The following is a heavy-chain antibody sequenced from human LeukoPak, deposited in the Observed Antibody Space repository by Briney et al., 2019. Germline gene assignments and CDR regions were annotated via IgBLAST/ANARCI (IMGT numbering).Heavy chain of an antibody. CDR2: IIPIFGTA. CDR1: GGTFSSYA. V-gene: IGHV1-69*05. J-gene: IGHJ5*02. Sequence: ASVKVSCKACGGTFSSYAISWVRQAPGQGLEWMGGIIPIFGTANYAQKFQGRVTITTDESTSTAYMELSSLRSEDTAVYYCARVSSIAASSTGGIARWFDPWGQGALVTVSS. D-gene: IGHD6-6*01. CDR3: ARVSSIAASSTGGIARWFDP.